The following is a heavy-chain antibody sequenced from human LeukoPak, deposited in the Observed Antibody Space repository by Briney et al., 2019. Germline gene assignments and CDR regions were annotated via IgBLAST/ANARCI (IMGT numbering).Heavy chain of an antibody. CDR3: ARDESSGWYFDY. V-gene: IGHV4-38-2*02. D-gene: IGHD6-19*01. CDR2: IYHSGST. CDR1: GYSISSGYY. Sequence: SETLSLTCAVSGYSISSGYYWGWIRQPPGRGLEWIGSIYHSGSTYYNPSLKSRVTISVDTSKNQFSLKLSSVTAADTAVYYCARDESSGWYFDYWGQGTLVTVSS. J-gene: IGHJ4*02.